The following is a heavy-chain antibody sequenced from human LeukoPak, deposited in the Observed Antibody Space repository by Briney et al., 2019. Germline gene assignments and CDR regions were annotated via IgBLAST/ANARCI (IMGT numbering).Heavy chain of an antibody. D-gene: IGHD3-22*01. CDR3: AKAGYYDSSGYYYVFPY. CDR2: ISGSGGST. V-gene: IGHV3-23*01. J-gene: IGHJ4*02. Sequence: AISGSGGSTYYADSVKGRFTISRDNSKNTLYLQMNSLRAEDTAVYYCAKAGYYDSSGYYYVFPYWGQGTLVTVSS.